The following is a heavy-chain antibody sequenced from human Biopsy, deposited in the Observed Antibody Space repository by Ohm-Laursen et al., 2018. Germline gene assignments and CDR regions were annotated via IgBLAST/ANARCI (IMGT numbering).Heavy chain of an antibody. CDR1: GFTFSGFS. Sequence: SLRLSCAASGFTFSGFSMNWVRQAPGKGLEWVSSISASGNHIYYTDSVKGRFTVSRDNGKNSVYLQMNSLRVGDTAVYYCARDGEAKYCKHGVCPSDFWGQGTLVTVSS. CDR2: ISASGNHI. CDR3: ARDGEAKYCKHGVCPSDF. J-gene: IGHJ4*02. V-gene: IGHV3-21*01. D-gene: IGHD2-8*01.